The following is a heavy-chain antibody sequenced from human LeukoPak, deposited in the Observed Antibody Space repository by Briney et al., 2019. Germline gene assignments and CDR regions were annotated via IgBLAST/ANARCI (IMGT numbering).Heavy chain of an antibody. CDR1: GFTFSSYG. D-gene: IGHD5-18*01. V-gene: IGHV3-30*02. Sequence: PGGSLRLSCAASGFTFSSYGMHWVRQAPGKGLEWVAFIRYDGSNKYYADSVKGRFTISRDNSKNTLYLQMNSLRAEDTAVYYCAKDLGGGDTAIRGDAFDIWGQGTMVTVSS. CDR3: AKDLGGGDTAIRGDAFDI. J-gene: IGHJ3*02. CDR2: IRYDGSNK.